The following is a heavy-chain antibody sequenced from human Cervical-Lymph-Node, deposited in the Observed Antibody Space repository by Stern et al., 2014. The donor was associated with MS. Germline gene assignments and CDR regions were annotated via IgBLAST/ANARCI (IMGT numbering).Heavy chain of an antibody. J-gene: IGHJ6*02. CDR2: IYHSGST. D-gene: IGHD2-2*01. CDR3: ARSRVVPAAMALGYYYYGMDV. Sequence: QVQLQESGPGLVKPSGTLSLTCAVSGGSISSSNWWSWVRQPPGKGLEWIGEIYHSGSTNYNPSLKSRVTISVDKSKNQFSLKLSSVTAADTAVYYCARSRVVPAAMALGYYYYGMDVWGQGTTVTVSS. CDR1: GGSISSSNW. V-gene: IGHV4-4*02.